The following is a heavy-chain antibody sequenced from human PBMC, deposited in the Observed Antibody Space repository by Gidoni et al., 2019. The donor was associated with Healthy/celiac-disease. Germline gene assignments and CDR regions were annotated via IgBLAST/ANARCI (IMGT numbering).Heavy chain of an antibody. V-gene: IGHV3-33*01. Sequence: QVQLVESGGGVVQPGRSLRLSCAASGFTFSSYGMHWVRQAPGKGLGWVAVIWYDGSNKNYADSVKGRFTISRDNSKNTLYLQMNSLRAEDTAVYYCARGTYYYDSTFDYWGQGTLVTVSS. CDR2: IWYDGSNK. CDR1: GFTFSSYG. D-gene: IGHD3-22*01. J-gene: IGHJ4*02. CDR3: ARGTYYYDSTFDY.